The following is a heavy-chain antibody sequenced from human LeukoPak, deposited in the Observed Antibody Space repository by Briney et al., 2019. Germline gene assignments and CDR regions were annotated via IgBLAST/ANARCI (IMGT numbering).Heavy chain of an antibody. V-gene: IGHV4-61*02. CDR2: IYTSGST. CDR1: GGSISSGSYY. CDR3: AREVVVAATRNWFDP. D-gene: IGHD2-15*01. J-gene: IGHJ5*02. Sequence: SETLSLTCTVSGGSISSGSYYWSWIRQPAGKGLEWLGRIYTSGSTNYNPSLKSRVTISVDTSKNQFSLKLSSVTAADTAVYYCAREVVVAATRNWFDPWGQGTLVTVSS.